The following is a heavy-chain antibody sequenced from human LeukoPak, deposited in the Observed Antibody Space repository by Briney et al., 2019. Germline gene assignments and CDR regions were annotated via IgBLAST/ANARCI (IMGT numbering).Heavy chain of an antibody. CDR3: ARDQQAAAIDYYYYHGMDV. D-gene: IGHD2-2*01. Sequence: SETLSLTCTVSGGPISSGGYYWSWIRQHPGKGLEWIGYIYYSGSTYYNPSLKSRVTISVDTSKNQFSLKLSSVTAADTAVYYCARDQQAAAIDYYYYHGMDVWGQGTTVTVSS. V-gene: IGHV4-31*03. J-gene: IGHJ6*02. CDR2: IYYSGST. CDR1: GGPISSGGYY.